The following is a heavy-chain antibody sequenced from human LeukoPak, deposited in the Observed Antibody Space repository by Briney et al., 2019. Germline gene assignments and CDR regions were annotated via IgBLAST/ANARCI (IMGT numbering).Heavy chain of an antibody. J-gene: IGHJ4*02. D-gene: IGHD1-26*01. V-gene: IGHV1-18*01. CDR2: ISAYNGNT. CDR1: GYTFTSYG. CDR3: ARDQGGSYYGARGGKNFDY. Sequence: AASVKVSCKASGYTFTSYGISWVRQAPGQGLERMGWISAYNGNTNYAQKLQGRVTMTTDTSTSTAYMELRSLRSDDTAVYYCARDQGGSYYGARGGKNFDYWGQGTLVTVSS.